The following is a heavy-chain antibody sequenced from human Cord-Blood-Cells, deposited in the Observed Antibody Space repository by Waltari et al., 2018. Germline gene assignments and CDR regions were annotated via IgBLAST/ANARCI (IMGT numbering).Heavy chain of an antibody. D-gene: IGHD3-22*01. CDR2: ISYDGSYQ. CDR1: GFTFSSYA. CDR3: ARESYYYDSSGYAFDI. Sequence: QVQLVESGGGVVQPGRSLRLSCAASGFTFSSYAMHWVRQAPGQGLECVAVISYDGSYQYYADSVKGRFTISRDNSKNTLYLQMNSLRAEDTAVYYCARESYYYDSSGYAFDIWGQGTMVTVSS. V-gene: IGHV3-30*04. J-gene: IGHJ3*02.